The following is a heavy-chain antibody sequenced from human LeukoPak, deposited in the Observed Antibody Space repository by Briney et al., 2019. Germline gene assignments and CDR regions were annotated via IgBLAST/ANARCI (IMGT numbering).Heavy chain of an antibody. Sequence: GGSLRLSCAASGFTFDDYAMHWVRQAPGKGLEWVSGITWNSGTVAYADSVKGRFTISRDNAKNSLYLQMNSLRPEDMALYYCATEGGYWGQGTLVTVSS. CDR2: ITWNSGTV. D-gene: IGHD3-16*01. J-gene: IGHJ4*02. CDR1: GFTFDDYA. CDR3: ATEGGY. V-gene: IGHV3-9*03.